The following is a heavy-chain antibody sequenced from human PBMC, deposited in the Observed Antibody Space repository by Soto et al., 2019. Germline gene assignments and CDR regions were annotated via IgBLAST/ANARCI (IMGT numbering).Heavy chain of an antibody. CDR2: IGIGSSTK. Sequence: GGSLRLSCAASGFTFRNYGMNWVRQAPGKGLKRVTYIGIGSSTKYYADSVKGRFTISRDNAKNSLYLHMNSLKADDTAVYYCARDVILRSFDWFPPVATIQDYWGQGTLVTVSS. CDR3: ARDVILRSFDWFPPVATIQDY. D-gene: IGHD3-9*01. V-gene: IGHV3-48*04. CDR1: GFTFRNYG. J-gene: IGHJ4*02.